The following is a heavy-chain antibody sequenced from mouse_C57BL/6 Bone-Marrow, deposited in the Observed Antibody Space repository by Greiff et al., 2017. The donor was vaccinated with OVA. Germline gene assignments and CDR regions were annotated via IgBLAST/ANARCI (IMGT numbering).Heavy chain of an antibody. CDR2: IYPGDGDT. D-gene: IGHD2-4*01. Sequence: QVQLQQSGAELVKPGASVKISCKASGYAFSSYWMNWVKQRPGKGLEWIGQIYPGDGDTNYNGKFKGKATLTADKSSSTAYMQLSSLTSESSAVYFCARRSYDYPFAYWGQGTLVTVSA. V-gene: IGHV1-80*01. CDR1: GYAFSSYW. J-gene: IGHJ3*01. CDR3: ARRSYDYPFAY.